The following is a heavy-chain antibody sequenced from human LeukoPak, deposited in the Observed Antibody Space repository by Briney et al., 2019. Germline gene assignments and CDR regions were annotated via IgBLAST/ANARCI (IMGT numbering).Heavy chain of an antibody. J-gene: IGHJ4*02. V-gene: IGHV4-34*01. Sequence: SEALSLTCAVYGGSFSGYYWSWIRQPPGKGLEWIGEINHSGRTNYNPSLKSRATISVDTSKNQFSLKLSSVTAADTAVYYCARAVSSSSTVDYWGQGTLVTVSS. D-gene: IGHD6-13*01. CDR1: GGSFSGYY. CDR2: INHSGRT. CDR3: ARAVSSSSTVDY.